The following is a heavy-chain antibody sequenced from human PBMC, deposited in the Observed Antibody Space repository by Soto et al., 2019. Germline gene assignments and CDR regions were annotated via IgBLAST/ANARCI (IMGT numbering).Heavy chain of an antibody. CDR3: TRTYYYDSSGYYYFDY. Sequence: GGSLRLSCTASGFTFSGSAMHWVRQASGKGLEWVGRIRSKANSYAPAYAASVKVRFTISRDDSKNTAYLQMNSLKTEDTAVYYCTRTYYYDSSGYYYFDYWGQGTLVTVSS. D-gene: IGHD3-22*01. CDR1: GFTFSGSA. V-gene: IGHV3-73*01. J-gene: IGHJ4*02. CDR2: IRSKANSYAP.